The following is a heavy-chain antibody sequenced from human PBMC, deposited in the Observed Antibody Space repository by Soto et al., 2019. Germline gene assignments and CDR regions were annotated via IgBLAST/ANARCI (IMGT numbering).Heavy chain of an antibody. CDR3: ARTQQRITIFGVVIIQGTLDY. V-gene: IGHV1-18*01. J-gene: IGHJ4*02. Sequence: GASVKVSCKASGYTFTSYGISWVRQAPGQGLEWMGWISAYNGNTNYAQKLQGRVTMTTDTSTSTAYMELRSLRSDDTAVYYCARTQQRITIFGVVIIQGTLDYWGQGTLVTVSS. CDR2: ISAYNGNT. CDR1: GYTFTSYG. D-gene: IGHD3-3*01.